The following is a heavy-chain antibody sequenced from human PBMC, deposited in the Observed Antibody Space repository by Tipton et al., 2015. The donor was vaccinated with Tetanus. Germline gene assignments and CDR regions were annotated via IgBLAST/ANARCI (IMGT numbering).Heavy chain of an antibody. V-gene: IGHV1-69*06. CDR2: IIPIFGTA. Sequence: QLVQSGAEVKKPGSSVKVSCKASGGTFSSYAISWVRQAPGQGLEWMGGIIPIFGTANYAQKFQGRVTITADKSTSTAYMELSSLRSEGTAVYYCASSYYDSSGYYYANWFDPWGQGTLVTVSS. CDR1: GGTFSSYA. CDR3: ASSYYDSSGYYYANWFDP. J-gene: IGHJ5*02. D-gene: IGHD3-22*01.